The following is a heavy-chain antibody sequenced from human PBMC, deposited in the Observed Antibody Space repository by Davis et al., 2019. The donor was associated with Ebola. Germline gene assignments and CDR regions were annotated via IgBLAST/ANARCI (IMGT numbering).Heavy chain of an antibody. Sequence: PGGSLRLSCAVSGFTFSNYALHWVRQAPGKGLEWVAAISYDGNYIYYADSVRGRFTISREDSENTLYLQMNSLRAEETALYYCARSFHIGGIRTGFWDYWGQGALVTVSS. CDR1: GFTFSNYA. CDR3: ARSFHIGGIRTGFWDY. J-gene: IGHJ4*02. V-gene: IGHV3-30-3*01. CDR2: ISYDGNYI. D-gene: IGHD2-15*01.